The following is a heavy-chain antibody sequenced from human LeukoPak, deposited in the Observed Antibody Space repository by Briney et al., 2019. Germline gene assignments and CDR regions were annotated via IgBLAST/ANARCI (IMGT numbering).Heavy chain of an antibody. CDR2: ISAYDGNT. Sequence: GASVKVSCKASGYTFDNCGISWVRQAPGQGLEWMGWISAYDGNTNYANKLQGRVTMTTDASTSTAFMELRSLTSDDTAVYFCARDFGMFTISHGDAFAIWGQGTVVTVSS. V-gene: IGHV1-18*01. CDR3: ARDFGMFTISHGDAFAI. J-gene: IGHJ3*02. CDR1: GYTFDNCG. D-gene: IGHD5-24*01.